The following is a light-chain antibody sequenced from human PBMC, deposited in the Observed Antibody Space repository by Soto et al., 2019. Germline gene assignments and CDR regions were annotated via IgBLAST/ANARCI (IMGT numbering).Light chain of an antibody. Sequence: QSVLTQPASVSGSPGQSITISCTGTSSDVGGYNYVSWYQQHPGKVPKLIIFEVFRRPSGISTRLSGSKSGNTASLTISGLQAEDEADYYCCSYTTTSTFVFGGGTKVTVL. J-gene: IGLJ2*01. CDR1: SSDVGGYNY. V-gene: IGLV2-14*01. CDR2: EVF. CDR3: CSYTTTSTFV.